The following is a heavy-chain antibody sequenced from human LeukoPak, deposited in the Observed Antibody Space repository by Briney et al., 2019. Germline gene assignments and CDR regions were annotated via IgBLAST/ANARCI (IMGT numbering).Heavy chain of an antibody. Sequence: GGSLRLSCTASGFRFNSNVMHWVRQAPGKGLEWVAFIRSDGSKQYYADSVKGRFAISRDGSTNTLYLHMDSLRPEDTAVYYCPKDRPYRWGQGTLVIVSS. CDR3: PKDRPYR. J-gene: IGHJ4*02. V-gene: IGHV3-30*02. D-gene: IGHD6-6*01. CDR2: IRSDGSKQ. CDR1: GFRFNSNV.